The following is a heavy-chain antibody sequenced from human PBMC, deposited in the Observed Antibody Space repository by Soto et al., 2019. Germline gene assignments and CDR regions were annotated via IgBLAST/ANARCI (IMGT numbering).Heavy chain of an antibody. CDR3: ATATQVRGYGDYAHDAFDI. D-gene: IGHD4-17*01. V-gene: IGHV1-24*01. Sequence: ASVKVSCKVSGYTLTELSMHWVRQAPGKGLEWMGGFDPEDGETIYAQKFQGRVTMTEDTSIDTAYMELSSLRSEDTAVYFCATATQVRGYGDYAHDAFDIWGQGTMVTVSS. J-gene: IGHJ3*02. CDR2: FDPEDGET. CDR1: GYTLTELS.